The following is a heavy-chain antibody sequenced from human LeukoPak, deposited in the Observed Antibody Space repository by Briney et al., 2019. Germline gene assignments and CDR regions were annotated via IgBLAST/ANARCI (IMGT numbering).Heavy chain of an antibody. D-gene: IGHD6-19*01. CDR3: ARSSGRYIGY. CDR1: GFTFSSYA. V-gene: IGHV3-23*01. J-gene: IGHJ4*02. CDR2: ISNSGGNT. Sequence: QPGGSLRLSCAASGFTFSSYAMNWVRRAPGKGLEWVSAISNSGGNTYYADSVKGRFTISRDNSKNTLYLQMNSLRAEDTAVYYCARSSGRYIGYWGQGTLVTVSS.